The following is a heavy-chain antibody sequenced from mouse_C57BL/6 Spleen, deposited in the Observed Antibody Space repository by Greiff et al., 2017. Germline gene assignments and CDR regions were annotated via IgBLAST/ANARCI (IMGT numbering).Heavy chain of an antibody. Sequence: QVQLQQSGAELVKPGASVKLSCKASGYTFTSYWMQWVKQRPGQGLEWIGEIDPSDSYTNYNQKFKGKATLTVDTSSSTAYMQLSSLTSEDSAVYYCARWEVTHYFDYWGQGTTLTVSS. V-gene: IGHV1-50*01. CDR2: IDPSDSYT. CDR3: ARWEVTHYFDY. J-gene: IGHJ2*01. CDR1: GYTFTSYW. D-gene: IGHD2-3*01.